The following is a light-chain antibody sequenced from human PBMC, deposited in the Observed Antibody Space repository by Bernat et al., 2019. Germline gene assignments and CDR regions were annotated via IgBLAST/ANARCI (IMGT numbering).Light chain of an antibody. Sequence: QSVLTQPASVSGSLGQSITLSCTGTSSDVGAYNYVSWYQQHPGRAPKLMIFDVSNRPSGVSDRFSGSKSGNTASLTISGLRPEDEADYYCRSDYSTRTALVFGGGTKLTVL. V-gene: IGLV2-14*03. J-gene: IGLJ3*02. CDR2: DVS. CDR1: SSDVGAYNY. CDR3: RSDYSTRTALV.